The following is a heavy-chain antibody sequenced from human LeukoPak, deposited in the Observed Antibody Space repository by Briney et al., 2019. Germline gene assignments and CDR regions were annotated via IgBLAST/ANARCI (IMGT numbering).Heavy chain of an antibody. V-gene: IGHV1-18*01. D-gene: IGHD2-2*01. Sequence: ASVKVSCKASGYTFTSYGISSVRQAPGQGLEWMGWISAYNGNTNYAQKLQGRVTMTTDTSTSTAYMELRSLRSDDTAVYYCARDLVVVPAARIPDAFDIWGQGTMVTVSS. CDR1: GYTFTSYG. CDR3: ARDLVVVPAARIPDAFDI. CDR2: ISAYNGNT. J-gene: IGHJ3*02.